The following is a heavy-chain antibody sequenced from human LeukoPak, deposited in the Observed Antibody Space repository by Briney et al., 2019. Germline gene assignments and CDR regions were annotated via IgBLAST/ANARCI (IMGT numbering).Heavy chain of an antibody. J-gene: IGHJ4*02. V-gene: IGHV1-18*01. CDR3: ARAGGSYSPSDY. D-gene: IGHD2-21*01. CDR2: INAYNDNT. Sequence: EASVKVSCKTSGYIFTNYGVSWVRQAPGQGLEWMGWINAYNDNTNYAQKFQGRVTMTTDTSTSTAYMELRSLRSDDTAVFYCARAGGSYSPSDYWGQGTLVTVSS. CDR1: GYIFTNYG.